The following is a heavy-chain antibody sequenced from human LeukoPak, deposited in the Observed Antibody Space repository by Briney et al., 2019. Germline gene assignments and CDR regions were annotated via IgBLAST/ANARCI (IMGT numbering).Heavy chain of an antibody. CDR1: SGSVSDYY. J-gene: IGHJ4*02. CDR3: ARDPTYCSGGSCYGSSGFDY. D-gene: IGHD2-15*01. V-gene: IGHV4-4*07. CDR2: IYYSGST. Sequence: SETLSLTCTVSSGSVSDYYWSWIRQPAGKGLEWIGRIYYSGSTNYNPSLKSRVTISVDTSKNQFSLKLSSVTAADTAVYYCARDPTYCSGGSCYGSSGFDYWGQGTLVTVSS.